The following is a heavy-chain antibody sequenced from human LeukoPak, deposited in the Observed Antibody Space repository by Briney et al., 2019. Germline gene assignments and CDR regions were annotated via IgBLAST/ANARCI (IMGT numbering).Heavy chain of an antibody. Sequence: SETLSLTCAVSGYSISTGYYWGWIRQPPGKGLEWIGSIYHSGNTYYSPSLRSRVTISVDTSKNQFSLKLSSVTAADTAVYYCARLTAPAIVPTARGYYFDYWGQGTLVTVSS. CDR1: GYSISTGYY. J-gene: IGHJ4*02. D-gene: IGHD2-2*01. V-gene: IGHV4-38-2*01. CDR3: ARLTAPAIVPTARGYYFDY. CDR2: IYHSGNT.